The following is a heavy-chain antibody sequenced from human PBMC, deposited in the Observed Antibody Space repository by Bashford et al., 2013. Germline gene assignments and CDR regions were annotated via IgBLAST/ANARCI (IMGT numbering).Heavy chain of an antibody. Sequence: VRQAPGKGLEWVSFISGSGRNTYYADSVEGRFIISRDNSKNTLYLQMNSLRAEDTAIYYCAKRGYSSPFDDWGQGTLVTVSS. CDR3: AKRGYSSPFDD. V-gene: IGHV3-23*01. J-gene: IGHJ4*02. CDR2: ISGSGRNT. D-gene: IGHD5-18*01.